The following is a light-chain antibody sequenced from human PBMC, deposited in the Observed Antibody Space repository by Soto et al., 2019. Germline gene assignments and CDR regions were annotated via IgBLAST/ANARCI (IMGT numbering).Light chain of an antibody. CDR1: QTMGIF. V-gene: IGKV1-39*01. Sequence: DIRLTQSPSSLSASVGDRVTITCRASQTMGIFLNWYQQKPGRAPTLLIQNASSLQTGFPSRFRGSGSGAEFTLTINGLQREDLATYYCQQYYNAPTFGQGTKVEIK. CDR2: NAS. J-gene: IGKJ1*01. CDR3: QQYYNAPT.